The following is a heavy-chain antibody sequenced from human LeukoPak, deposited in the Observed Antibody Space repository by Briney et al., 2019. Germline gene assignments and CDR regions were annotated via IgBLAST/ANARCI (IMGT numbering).Heavy chain of an antibody. CDR1: GFTVSSNY. D-gene: IGHD6-19*01. CDR3: ARDAYYSSGLLD. J-gene: IGHJ4*02. Sequence: GGSLRLSCAASGFTVSSNYMSWVRPAPGKGLEWVSVIYSGGSTYYADSVKGRFTISRDNSKNTLYLQMNSLRAEDTAVYYCARDAYYSSGLLDWGQGTLVTVSS. V-gene: IGHV3-53*01. CDR2: IYSGGST.